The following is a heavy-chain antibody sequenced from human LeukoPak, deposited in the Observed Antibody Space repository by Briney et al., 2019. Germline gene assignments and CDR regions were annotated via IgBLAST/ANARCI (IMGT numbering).Heavy chain of an antibody. V-gene: IGHV3-33*06. CDR3: AKGGGSGSYRNWFDS. Sequence: GTSLRLSCVASGYPFRNHGMHWVRQVPGKGLEWVAVIWYDESKKYYAASVRGRFTISRDISKNTLYLYMNSLRAEDTAVYSCAKGGGSGSYRNWFDSWGQGTLVTVSS. CDR2: IWYDESKK. CDR1: GYPFRNHG. D-gene: IGHD3-10*01. J-gene: IGHJ5*01.